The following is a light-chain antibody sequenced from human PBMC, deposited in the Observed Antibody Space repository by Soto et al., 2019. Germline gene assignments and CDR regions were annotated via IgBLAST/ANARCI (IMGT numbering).Light chain of an antibody. CDR3: QQYVGTPYT. V-gene: IGKV3-20*01. J-gene: IGKJ2*01. CDR1: QSVSRY. Sequence: EIEMTQSPGTLSLSPGERATLSCRASQSVSRYLAWYQQKPGQAPRLLIYGASGRATGIPDRFSGSGSGTDFTLTISRLEPEDFAVYHCQQYVGTPYTFGQGTKLEIK. CDR2: GAS.